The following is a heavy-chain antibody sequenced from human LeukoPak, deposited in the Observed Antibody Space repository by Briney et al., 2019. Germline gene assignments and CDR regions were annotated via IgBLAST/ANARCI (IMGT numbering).Heavy chain of an antibody. V-gene: IGHV3-49*04. Sequence: PGGSLRLSCTASGFTFGDYAMSWVRQAPGKGPEWVGFIRSKAYGGTTEYAASVKGRFTISRDDSKSIAYLQMNSLKTEDTAVYYCTRVKDYGGNSGSYYYYMDVWGKGTTVTVSS. CDR2: IRSKAYGGTT. J-gene: IGHJ6*03. CDR3: TRVKDYGGNSGSYYYYMDV. CDR1: GFTFGDYA. D-gene: IGHD4-23*01.